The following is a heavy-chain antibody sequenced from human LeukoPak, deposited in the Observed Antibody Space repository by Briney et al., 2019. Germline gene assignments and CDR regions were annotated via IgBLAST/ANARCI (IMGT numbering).Heavy chain of an antibody. CDR3: ARGRDGDYFYYMDV. V-gene: IGHV4-4*07. CDR2: IYSTGRS. J-gene: IGHJ6*03. D-gene: IGHD4-17*01. CDR1: GGSISNYF. Sequence: SETLSLTCTVSGGSISNYFWSWVRQPAGKGLEWIGRIYSTGRSDYNPSLKSRITISVDTSKNQFSLKLSSVTAADTAVYYCARGRDGDYFYYMDVRGKGTTVTISS.